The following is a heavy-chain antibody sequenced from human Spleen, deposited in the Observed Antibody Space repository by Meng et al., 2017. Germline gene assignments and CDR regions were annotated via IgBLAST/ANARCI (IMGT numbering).Heavy chain of an antibody. CDR3: ARDRGPGSGSYYDS. V-gene: IGHV4-31*11. CDR1: GGSFSGYY. J-gene: IGHJ5*02. CDR2: IYYTGST. Sequence: SETLSLTCAVYGGSFSGYYWSWIRQHPGKGLEWIGYIYYTGSTYYNTSLKSRLTISVDTSQNQFSLKLSSVTAADTAVYYCARDRGPGSGSYYDSWGQGTLVTVSS. D-gene: IGHD3-10*01.